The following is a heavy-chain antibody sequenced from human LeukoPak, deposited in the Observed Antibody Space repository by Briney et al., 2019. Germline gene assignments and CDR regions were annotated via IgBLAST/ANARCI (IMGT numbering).Heavy chain of an antibody. CDR1: GYTLTELS. CDR3: ATAVKTTYYYDSSFDY. J-gene: IGHJ4*02. V-gene: IGHV1-24*01. Sequence: ASVKVSCKVSGYTLTELSMHWVRQAPGKGLEWMGGFDPEDGETIYAQKFQGRVTMTEDTSTDTAYMELSSLRSEDTAVYYCATAVKTTYYYDSSFDYWGQGTLVTVSS. D-gene: IGHD3-22*01. CDR2: FDPEDGET.